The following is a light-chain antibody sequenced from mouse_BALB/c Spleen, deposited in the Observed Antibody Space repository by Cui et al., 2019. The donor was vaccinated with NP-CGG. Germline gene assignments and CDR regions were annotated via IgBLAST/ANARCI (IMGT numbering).Light chain of an antibody. CDR2: GTN. CDR3: ALWYSNHWV. V-gene: IGLV1*01. Sequence: QAVVTQDSALTTSPGETVTLTCRSSTGTVTTSNDANGVQEKPDHLFTGLIGGTNNRTPGVPARFSGSLIGDKAALTITGAQTEDEAIYFCALWYSNHWVFGGGTKLTVL. CDR1: TGTVTTSND. J-gene: IGLJ1*01.